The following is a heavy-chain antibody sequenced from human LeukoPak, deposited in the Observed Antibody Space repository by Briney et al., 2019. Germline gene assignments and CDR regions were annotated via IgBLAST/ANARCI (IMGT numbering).Heavy chain of an antibody. D-gene: IGHD6-19*01. CDR1: GGSINDYY. J-gene: IGHJ4*02. CDR2: VFTSGST. V-gene: IGHV4-4*07. Sequence: SETLSLTCTVPGGSINDYYWSWIRQPAGKGLQWIGRVFTSGSTNYNPSLKSRVTMSIDTSKNQCSLRLTSVTAADTAMYYCAREYSNGWYVFDYWGQGTLVTVSS. CDR3: AREYSNGWYVFDY.